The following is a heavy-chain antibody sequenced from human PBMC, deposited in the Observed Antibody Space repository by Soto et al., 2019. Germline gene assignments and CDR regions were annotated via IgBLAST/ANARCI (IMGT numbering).Heavy chain of an antibody. CDR3: ARGPHIVVVTALDY. CDR2: IIPSFGTA. CDR1: GGTFSSYA. Sequence: QVQLVQSGAEVKKPGSSVKVSCKASGGTFSSYAISWVRQAPGQGLEWMGGIIPSFGTANYAQKFQGRVTITADKSTSTAHMELSSLRSEDTAVYYCARGPHIVVVTALDYWGQGTLVTVSS. V-gene: IGHV1-69*06. J-gene: IGHJ4*02. D-gene: IGHD2-21*02.